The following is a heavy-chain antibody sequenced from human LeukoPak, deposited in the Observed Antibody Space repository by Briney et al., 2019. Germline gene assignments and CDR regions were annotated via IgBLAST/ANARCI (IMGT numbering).Heavy chain of an antibody. D-gene: IGHD6-19*01. Sequence: SETLSLTCTVAGGSISGFYWGWIRQAPGKGLEWIGFIYYSGSANYNPSLKSRVTMSVDTSKNQFSLKLSSVTAADTAFYYCARDRDSSGWFDYWGQGALVTVSS. CDR3: ARDRDSSGWFDY. CDR1: GGSISGFY. V-gene: IGHV4-59*01. CDR2: IYYSGSA. J-gene: IGHJ4*02.